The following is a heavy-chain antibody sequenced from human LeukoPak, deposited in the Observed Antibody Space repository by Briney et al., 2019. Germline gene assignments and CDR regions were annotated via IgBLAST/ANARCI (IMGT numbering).Heavy chain of an antibody. D-gene: IGHD3-9*01. V-gene: IGHV3-21*01. CDR1: GFTFSSYS. CDR3: ARGAYYDILIVSFYYFDY. CDR2: ISSSSSYI. J-gene: IGHJ4*02. Sequence: PGGSLRLSCAASGFTFSSYSMNWVRQAPGKGLEWVSSISSSSSYIYYADSVKGRFTISRDNAKNSLYLQMNSLRAEDTAVYYCARGAYYDILIVSFYYFDYWGQGTLVTVSS.